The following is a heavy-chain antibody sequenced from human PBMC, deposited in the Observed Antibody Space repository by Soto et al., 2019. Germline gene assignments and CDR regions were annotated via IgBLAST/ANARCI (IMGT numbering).Heavy chain of an antibody. J-gene: IGHJ4*01. CDR1: GYSFSSDT. D-gene: IGHD1-26*01. CDR2: IRAHNGNT. Sequence: ASVKVSCKASGYSFSSDTINCVRQAPAQVLEWLVLIRAHNGNTKYVEKLPVSGTIPTDTATITAYMELRTLRSDDTAVYYCATQSKKWAHFWG. CDR3: ATQSKKWAHF. V-gene: IGHV1-18*04.